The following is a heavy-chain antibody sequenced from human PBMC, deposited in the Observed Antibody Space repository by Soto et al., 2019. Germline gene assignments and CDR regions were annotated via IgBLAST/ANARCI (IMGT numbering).Heavy chain of an antibody. CDR2: ISHSGST. D-gene: IGHD6-6*01. CDR1: GGSFSGYY. CDR3: ARGGRIEYSSSSTPPVEFEP. J-gene: IGHJ5*02. V-gene: IGHV4-34*01. Sequence: SETLSLTCAVYGGSFSGYYWSCIRQPPGKGLEWIGEISHSGSTNYNPSLKSRVNISVDTSKNQFSLKLSSVTAADTAVYYCARGGRIEYSSSSTPPVEFEPWGQGNLVTVSS.